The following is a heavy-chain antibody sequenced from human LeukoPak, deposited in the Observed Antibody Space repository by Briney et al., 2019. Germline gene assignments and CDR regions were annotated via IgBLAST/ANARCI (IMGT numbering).Heavy chain of an antibody. J-gene: IGHJ4*02. Sequence: SETLSLTCTVSGGSISSSSYYWGWIRQPPGKGLEWIGSIYHSGSTNYNPSLKSRVTISVDKSKNQFSLKLSSVTAADTAVYYCARDGSSSWYGGFDYWGQGTLVTVSS. V-gene: IGHV4-39*07. CDR2: IYHSGST. CDR1: GGSISSSSYY. D-gene: IGHD6-13*01. CDR3: ARDGSSSWYGGFDY.